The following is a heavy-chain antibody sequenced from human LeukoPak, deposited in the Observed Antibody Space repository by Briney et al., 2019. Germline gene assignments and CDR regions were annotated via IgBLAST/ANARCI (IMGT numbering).Heavy chain of an antibody. CDR2: MNPNSGNT. Sequence: ASVKVSCKASGYTFTSYDINWVRQAPGQGLEWMGWMNPNSGNTGYAQKFQGRVTMTRDTSTSTVYMELSSLRSEDTAVYYCARAPLPRITMIVVPAEGMDVWGQGTTVTVSS. CDR1: GYTFTSYD. V-gene: IGHV1-8*01. CDR3: ARAPLPRITMIVVPAEGMDV. J-gene: IGHJ6*02. D-gene: IGHD3-22*01.